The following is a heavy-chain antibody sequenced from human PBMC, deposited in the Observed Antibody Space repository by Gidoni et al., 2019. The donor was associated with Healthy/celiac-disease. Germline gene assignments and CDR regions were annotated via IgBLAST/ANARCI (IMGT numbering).Heavy chain of an antibody. D-gene: IGHD1-7*01. CDR3: ARDQEGYNWNYYHGHYYYYYGMDV. CDR1: GFTFSSYS. J-gene: IGHJ6*02. Sequence: EVQLVESGGGLVKPGGSLRLSCAASGFTFSSYSMNWVRQAPGKGLEWVSSISSSSSYIYYADSVKGRFTISRDNAKNSLYLQMNSLRAEDTAVYYCARDQEGYNWNYYHGHYYYYYGMDVWGQGTTVTVSS. CDR2: ISSSSSYI. V-gene: IGHV3-21*01.